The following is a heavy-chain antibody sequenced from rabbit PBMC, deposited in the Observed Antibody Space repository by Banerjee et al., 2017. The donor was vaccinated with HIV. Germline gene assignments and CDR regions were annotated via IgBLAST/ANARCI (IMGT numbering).Heavy chain of an antibody. D-gene: IGHD2-1*01. CDR3: ARYGYDGYDDYGYFSS. CDR1: GFSFSNGYV. J-gene: IGHJ3*01. CDR2: INTISGDT. V-gene: IGHV1S45*01. Sequence: QEQLEESGGDLVKPEGSLTLTCTASGFSFSNGYVMCWVRQAPGKGLEWIACINTISGDTVYATWAKGRFTISKASWTTVTLQMTSLTAADTATYFCARYGYDGYDDYGYFSSWGQGTLVTVS.